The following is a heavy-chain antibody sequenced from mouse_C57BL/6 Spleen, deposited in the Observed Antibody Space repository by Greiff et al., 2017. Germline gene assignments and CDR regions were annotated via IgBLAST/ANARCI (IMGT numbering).Heavy chain of an antibody. Sequence: VKLQQPGTELVKPGASVKLSCKASGYTFTSYWMHWVKQRPGQGLEWIGIINPNNGGTNYNEKFKGKATLTVDKSSSTDYMQLSSLTSEDSAVDYCARSKLYGSSYAFAYWGQGTPVTVSA. V-gene: IGHV1-53*01. CDR3: ARSKLYGSSYAFAY. D-gene: IGHD1-1*01. CDR2: INPNNGGT. CDR1: GYTFTSYW. J-gene: IGHJ3*01.